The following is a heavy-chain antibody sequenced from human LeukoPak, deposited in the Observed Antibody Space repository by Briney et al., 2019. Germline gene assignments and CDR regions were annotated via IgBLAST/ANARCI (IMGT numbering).Heavy chain of an antibody. V-gene: IGHV3-30*03. CDR1: GFTFSSYG. J-gene: IGHJ4*02. Sequence: GGSLRLSCAASGFTFSSYGMHWVRQAPGKGLECVAVISSDGSNKYYADSVRGRFTISRDNSKDTLFLQMYSLRAEDTAVYYCARDYTGFDYWGQGTLVTVSS. D-gene: IGHD3-16*01. CDR2: ISSDGSNK. CDR3: ARDYTGFDY.